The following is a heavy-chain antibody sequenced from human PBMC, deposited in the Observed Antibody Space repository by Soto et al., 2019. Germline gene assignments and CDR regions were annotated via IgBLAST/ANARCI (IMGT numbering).Heavy chain of an antibody. Sequence: QLQLQESGPGLVKPSETLSLTCTVSGGSISSSSYYWGWIRQPPGKVLEWIGSIYYSGSTYYNPSLKSRVTISVDTSKNQFSLKLSSVTAADTAVYYCARSYYDFWSGLRGGAFDIWGQGTMVTVSS. CDR1: GGSISSSSYY. V-gene: IGHV4-39*01. D-gene: IGHD3-3*01. CDR2: IYYSGST. CDR3: ARSYYDFWSGLRGGAFDI. J-gene: IGHJ3*02.